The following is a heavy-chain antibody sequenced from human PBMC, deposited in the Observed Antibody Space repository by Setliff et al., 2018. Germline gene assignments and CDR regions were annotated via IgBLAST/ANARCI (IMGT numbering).Heavy chain of an antibody. Sequence: GGSLRLSCAASGFTFVNYWMHWVRQAPGKGLVWVSRVNSDGSSTIYADSVKGRFTIPRDNAENTLYLQMNSLRPDDTALYYCARGYCSSSSCYGTMGYWGQGTLVTVSS. D-gene: IGHD2-2*01. CDR3: ARGYCSSSSCYGTMGY. V-gene: IGHV3-74*01. CDR2: VNSDGSST. CDR1: GFTFVNYW. J-gene: IGHJ4*02.